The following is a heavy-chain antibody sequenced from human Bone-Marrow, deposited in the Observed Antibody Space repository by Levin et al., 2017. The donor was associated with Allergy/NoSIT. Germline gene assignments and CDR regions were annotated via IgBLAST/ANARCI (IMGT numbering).Heavy chain of an antibody. V-gene: IGHV5-51*01. CDR1: GYIFTTYW. Sequence: GESLKISCKASGYIFTTYWIAWVRQMPGKGLEWMGIIYPDDSDTRYSPSFQGQVTISADKSINTVSLQWSSLKASDTAMYYCARSYQFSTTNANNWFDPWGQGTLVTVSS. CDR2: IYPDDSDT. CDR3: ARSYQFSTTNANNWFDP. J-gene: IGHJ5*02. D-gene: IGHD1-26*01.